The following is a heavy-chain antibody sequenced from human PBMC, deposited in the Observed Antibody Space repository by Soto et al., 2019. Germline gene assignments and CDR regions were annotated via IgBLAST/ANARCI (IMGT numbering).Heavy chain of an antibody. Sequence: QVQLVQSGAEVKKPGASVKVSCKASGYTFTSYGISWVRQAPGQGLEWMGWISAYNGNTNYAQKLQGRVTMTTDTLTSTAYMVLRSLRSDDTAVYYCARGTGNTYYDTLTGYSHYLYYYYYGKDVWGQGTTVTVSS. CDR3: ARGTGNTYYDTLTGYSHYLYYYYYGKDV. CDR1: GYTFTSYG. V-gene: IGHV1-18*01. CDR2: ISAYNGNT. J-gene: IGHJ6*02. D-gene: IGHD3-9*01.